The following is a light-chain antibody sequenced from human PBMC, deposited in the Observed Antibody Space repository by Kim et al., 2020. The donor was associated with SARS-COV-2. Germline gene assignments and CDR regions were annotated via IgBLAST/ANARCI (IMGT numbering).Light chain of an antibody. CDR3: QQYGDSPRT. J-gene: IGKJ1*01. Sequence: EIVLTQSPGTLSLSPGERATLSCRASQSVRSSYLAWYQQKPGQAPRLLIYNAYNRATGIPDRFSGSGSGTDFTLTISRVQPEDFAVYYCQQYGDSPRTFGQGTKVDIK. CDR2: NAY. V-gene: IGKV3-20*01. CDR1: QSVRSSY.